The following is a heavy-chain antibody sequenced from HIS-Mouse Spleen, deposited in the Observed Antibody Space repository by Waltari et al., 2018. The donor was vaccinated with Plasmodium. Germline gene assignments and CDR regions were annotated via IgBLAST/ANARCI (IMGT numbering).Heavy chain of an antibody. D-gene: IGHD6-6*01. CDR1: GFSLSTSGMC. J-gene: IGHJ4*02. Sequence: QVTLRESGPALVKPTQTLTLTCTFSGFSLSTSGMCVSWIRQPPGKPLEWLARIDWDDDKYYSTSQKTSLTMSKDTSKNQVVRTMTNMDHVDTATYYCARHKKRGQLVRGYCDYWGQGTLVTVSS. V-gene: IGHV2-70*15. CDR2: IDWDDDK. CDR3: ARHKKRGQLVRGYCDY.